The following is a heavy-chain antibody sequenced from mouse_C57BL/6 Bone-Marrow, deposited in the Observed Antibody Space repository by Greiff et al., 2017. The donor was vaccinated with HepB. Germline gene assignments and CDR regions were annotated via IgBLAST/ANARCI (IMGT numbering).Heavy chain of an antibody. CDR3: AILITTVVATGAMDY. D-gene: IGHD1-1*01. Sequence: QVQLQQPGAELVKPGASVKLSCKASGYTFTSYWMHWVKQRPGQGLEWIGMIHPNSGSTNYNEKFKSKATLTVDKSSSTAYMQLSSLTSEDSAVYYCAILITTVVATGAMDYWGQGTSVTVSS. CDR1: GYTFTSYW. J-gene: IGHJ4*01. V-gene: IGHV1-64*01. CDR2: IHPNSGST.